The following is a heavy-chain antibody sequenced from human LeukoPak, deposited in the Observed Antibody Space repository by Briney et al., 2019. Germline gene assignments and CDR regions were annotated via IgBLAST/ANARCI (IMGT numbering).Heavy chain of an antibody. V-gene: IGHV5-10-1*01. CDR2: IDPSDSYT. Sequence: SGESLKISFKGSGXSFTSYWISWVRQMPGKGVEWMGRIDPSDSYTNYSPSFQGHVTISADKSISTAYLQWSSLKASDTAMYYCAMQGRYCSSTSCYALGYWGQGTLVTVSS. CDR3: AMQGRYCSSTSCYALGY. CDR1: GXSFTSYW. D-gene: IGHD2-2*01. J-gene: IGHJ4*02.